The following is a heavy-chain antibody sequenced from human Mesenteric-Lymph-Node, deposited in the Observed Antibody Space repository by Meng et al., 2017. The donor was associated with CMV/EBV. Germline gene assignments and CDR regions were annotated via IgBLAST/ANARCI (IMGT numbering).Heavy chain of an antibody. CDR3: ARGGRYYDILTGYQPVNWYFDL. CDR1: YY. J-gene: IGHJ2*01. D-gene: IGHD3-9*01. CDR2: ISGSGTTI. Sequence: YYMNWIRQAPGKGLEWISYISGSGTTIDYADSVKGRFTISRDNAEKSLYLQMNSLRAEDTAVYYCARGGRYYDILTGYQPVNWYFDLWGRGTLVTVSS. V-gene: IGHV3-11*01.